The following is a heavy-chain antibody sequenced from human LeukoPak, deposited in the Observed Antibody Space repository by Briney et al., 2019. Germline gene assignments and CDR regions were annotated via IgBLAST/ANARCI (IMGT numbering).Heavy chain of an antibody. D-gene: IGHD6-19*01. V-gene: IGHV1-18*01. CDR2: ISAYNGNT. J-gene: IGHJ4*02. Sequence: GASVKVSCKASGYTFTSYGISWVRQAPGQGLEWMGWISAYNGNTNYAQKLQGRVTMTTDTSTSTAYMELRSLRSDDTAVYYCARQVTRGWHGKDFDYWGQGTLVTVSS. CDR3: ARQVTRGWHGKDFDY. CDR1: GYTFTSYG.